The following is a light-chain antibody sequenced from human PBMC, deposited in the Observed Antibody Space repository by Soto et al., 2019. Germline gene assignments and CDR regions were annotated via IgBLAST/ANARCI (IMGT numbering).Light chain of an antibody. CDR2: GNS. CDR3: QSYDSSLSGVV. CDR1: SSNIGAGYD. V-gene: IGLV1-40*01. J-gene: IGLJ2*01. Sequence: QSVLTQPPSVSGAPGQRVTISCTGSSSNIGAGYDVHWYQQLPGTAPKLLIYGNSNRPSGVPDRFSGSKSGTSASLAITGRQAEEEADDYCQSYDSSLSGVVFGGGTKVTVL.